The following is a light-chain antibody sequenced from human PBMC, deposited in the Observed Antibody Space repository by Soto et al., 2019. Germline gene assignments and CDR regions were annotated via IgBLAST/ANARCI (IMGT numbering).Light chain of an antibody. Sequence: DIVMTQSPDSLALSLGERATINCRSSQSVLDSSKNKNYLAWYQQKPGQPPKLLIYWASTREFGVPDRFSGSGSGTDFTLTISSLQAEDVAVYYCQQYSSTLWTFGQGTKVEI. V-gene: IGKV4-1*01. CDR3: QQYSSTLWT. J-gene: IGKJ1*01. CDR1: QSVLDSSKNKNY. CDR2: WAS.